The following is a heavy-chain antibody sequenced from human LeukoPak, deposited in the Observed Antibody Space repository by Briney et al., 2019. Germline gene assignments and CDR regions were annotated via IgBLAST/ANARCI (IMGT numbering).Heavy chain of an antibody. J-gene: IGHJ5*02. CDR3: ARRGEYCSGGTCYFWFDP. Sequence: SETLSLTCTVSGGSISSYYWSWIRQPPGKGLEWIGYIYYSGSTNYNPSLKSRVTISVDTSKNQFSLKLSSVTAADTAVYYCARRGEYCSGGTCYFWFDPWGQGTLVTVSS. D-gene: IGHD2-15*01. CDR1: GGSISSYY. CDR2: IYYSGST. V-gene: IGHV4-59*08.